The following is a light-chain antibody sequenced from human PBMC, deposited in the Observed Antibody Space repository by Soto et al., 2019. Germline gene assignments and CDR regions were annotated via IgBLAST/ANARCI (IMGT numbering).Light chain of an antibody. V-gene: IGKV3-15*01. CDR2: GAS. Sequence: EIVLTQSPATLSVSPGERATLSCRASQNVNSNLAWYQQKPGQTPRLLIYGASTRATDIPARFSGSGSGTEFTLTISSLQSEDFAVYYCQQYNNWPPWTFGQGTKVDIK. CDR1: QNVNSN. J-gene: IGKJ1*01. CDR3: QQYNNWPPWT.